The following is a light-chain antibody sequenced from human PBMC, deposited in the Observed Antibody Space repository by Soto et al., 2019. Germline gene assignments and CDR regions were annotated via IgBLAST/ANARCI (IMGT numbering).Light chain of an antibody. Sequence: DIVLTQSPVTLSLFPGERATLSCRASQSVSSTYFAWYRQKPGQPPSLLIYGASNRATGVPDRFSGSGSGPDFTLTIRRQEPEDFAVYYRQQYSSAPPGFTFSPGTKVEIK. CDR1: QSVSSTY. J-gene: IGKJ3*01. CDR3: QQYSSAPPGFT. CDR2: GAS. V-gene: IGKV3-20*01.